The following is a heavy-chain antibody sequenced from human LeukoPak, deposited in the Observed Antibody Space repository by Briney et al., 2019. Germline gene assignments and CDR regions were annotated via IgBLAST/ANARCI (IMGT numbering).Heavy chain of an antibody. Sequence: PGGSLRLSCAASGFTFSSYAMSWVRQAPGKGLEWVSAISGSGGSTYYADSVKGRFTISRDNSKNTLYLQMNSLRAEDTAVYYCAKDPRGGYYYDSGAYDHWGQGTLVTVSS. CDR2: ISGSGGST. V-gene: IGHV3-23*01. CDR3: AKDPRGGYYYDSGAYDH. CDR1: GFTFSSYA. D-gene: IGHD3-22*01. J-gene: IGHJ4*02.